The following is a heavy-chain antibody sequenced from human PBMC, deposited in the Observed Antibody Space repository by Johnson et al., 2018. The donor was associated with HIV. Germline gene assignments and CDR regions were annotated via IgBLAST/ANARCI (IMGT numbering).Heavy chain of an antibody. CDR2: IKRKTDGGTT. D-gene: IGHD2-21*02. J-gene: IGHJ3*02. CDR3: ARGPSAYCGGDCPGGAFDI. Sequence: VQLVESGGGLVKPGGSLRLSCAASGFTFSNTWMSWVRQAPGKGLEWVGRIKRKTDGGTTDYAAPVKGRFTISRDDSKNTLYLQMTSLRAEDTAVYYCARGPSAYCGGDCPGGAFDIWGQGTMVTVSS. CDR1: GFTFSNTW. V-gene: IGHV3-15*01.